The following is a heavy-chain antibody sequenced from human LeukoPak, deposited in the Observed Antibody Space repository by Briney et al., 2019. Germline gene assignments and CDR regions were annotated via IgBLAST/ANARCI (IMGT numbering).Heavy chain of an antibody. V-gene: IGHV3-7*01. CDR3: ARDSFETDIDY. D-gene: IGHD1-14*01. CDR1: GFSFSRYW. J-gene: IGHJ4*02. Sequence: PGGSLRLSCVASGFSFSRYWMSWVRQAPGKGLEWVANIKEDGSEQYYADSLKGRFTISRDNVKNSLYLHINSLRAEATAVYYCARDSFETDIDYWGQGTLVTVSS. CDR2: IKEDGSEQ.